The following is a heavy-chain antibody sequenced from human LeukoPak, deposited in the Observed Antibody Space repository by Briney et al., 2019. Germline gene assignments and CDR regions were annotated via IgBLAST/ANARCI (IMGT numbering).Heavy chain of an antibody. D-gene: IGHD3-10*01. Sequence: PGGSLRLSCAASGFTLSSYSMNWVRQAAGKGLEWVSSISSISSYIYYADSVKGRFTISRDNAKKSLYLQMNSLRAEDTAVYYCARVTSGSSYRPCDYWGQGTLVTVSS. V-gene: IGHV3-21*01. J-gene: IGHJ4*02. CDR1: GFTLSSYS. CDR2: ISSISSYI. CDR3: ARVTSGSSYRPCDY.